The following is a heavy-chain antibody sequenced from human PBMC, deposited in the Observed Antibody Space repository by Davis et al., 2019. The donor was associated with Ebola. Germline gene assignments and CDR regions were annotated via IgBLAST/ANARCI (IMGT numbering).Heavy chain of an antibody. CDR1: GGTFSSYA. D-gene: IGHD6-13*01. Sequence: ASVKVSCKASGGTFSSYAISWVRQAPGQGLEWVGRINPRSGGTNYAQKFQGRVTMTRDTSISTAYMELSRLRSDDTAVYYCAREERSSWSFDYWGQGTLVTVSS. CDR3: AREERSSWSFDY. J-gene: IGHJ4*02. V-gene: IGHV1-2*06. CDR2: INPRSGGT.